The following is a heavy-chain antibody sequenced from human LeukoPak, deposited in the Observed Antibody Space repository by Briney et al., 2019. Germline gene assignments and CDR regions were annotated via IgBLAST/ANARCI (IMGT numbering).Heavy chain of an antibody. Sequence: ASVKVSCKASGYTFTDYYLHWVRQAPGQGLEWMGIINPSGGSTSYAQKFQGRVTMTRDTSTSTVYMELSSLRSEDTAVYYCARDTIRIVGAIVYWGQGTLVTVSS. D-gene: IGHD1-26*01. V-gene: IGHV1-46*01. CDR1: GYTFTDYY. CDR3: ARDTIRIVGAIVY. J-gene: IGHJ4*02. CDR2: INPSGGST.